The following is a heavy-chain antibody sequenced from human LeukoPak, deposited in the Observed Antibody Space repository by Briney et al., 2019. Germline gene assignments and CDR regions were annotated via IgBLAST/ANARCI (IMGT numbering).Heavy chain of an antibody. Sequence: GGSLRLSCAASGFTLSTFGMNWVRQAPGKGLEWVSSISTSSRYIYYRDSVKGRFTISRDDAKNSLYLQMNGLTVEDTAVYYCARADCSGSTCYLRHSWFDPWGQGTLVTVSS. D-gene: IGHD2-2*01. CDR3: ARADCSGSTCYLRHSWFDP. CDR2: ISTSSRYI. V-gene: IGHV3-21*06. J-gene: IGHJ5*02. CDR1: GFTLSTFG.